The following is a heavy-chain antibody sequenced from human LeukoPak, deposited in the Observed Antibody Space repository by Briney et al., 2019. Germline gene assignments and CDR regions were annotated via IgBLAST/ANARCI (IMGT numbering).Heavy chain of an antibody. V-gene: IGHV4-61*05. D-gene: IGHD3-10*01. CDR2: IYYSGST. CDR1: GGSMSSSSYY. Sequence: SETLSLTCTVSGGSMSSSSYYWGWIRQPPGKGLEWIGYIYYSGSTNYNPSLKSRVTISVDTSKNQFSLKLSSVTAADTAVYYCARSLYYYGSDSFDIWGQGTMVSVSS. J-gene: IGHJ3*02. CDR3: ARSLYYYGSDSFDI.